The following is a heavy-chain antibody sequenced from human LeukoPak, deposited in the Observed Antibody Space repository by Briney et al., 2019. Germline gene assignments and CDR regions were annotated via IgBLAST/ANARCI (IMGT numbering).Heavy chain of an antibody. Sequence: AGGSLRLSCAASGFTFSSYWMHWVRQAPGKGLVWVSRIRSDGSSTTCADSVKGRFTISRDNTKNTLYLQMNSLRADDTAVYYCARDDYNRHWGQGTLVTVSS. CDR1: GFTFSSYW. J-gene: IGHJ4*02. CDR3: ARDDYNRH. V-gene: IGHV3-74*01. D-gene: IGHD4-11*01. CDR2: IRSDGSST.